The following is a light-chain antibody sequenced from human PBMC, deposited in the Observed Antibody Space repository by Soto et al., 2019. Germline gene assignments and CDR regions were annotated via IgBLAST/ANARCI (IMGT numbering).Light chain of an antibody. CDR1: SIGSKS. CDR3: QVWDGRSFQGV. CDR2: DDT. Sequence: ELTQPPSVSVAPGQTASIACGGDSIGSKSVNWYQQRPGQAPVVVVYDDTDRPTGIPERFSGSNSGNTATLTITRVEAGDEADYYCQVWDGRSFQGVFGPGTKATVL. V-gene: IGLV3-21*02. J-gene: IGLJ1*01.